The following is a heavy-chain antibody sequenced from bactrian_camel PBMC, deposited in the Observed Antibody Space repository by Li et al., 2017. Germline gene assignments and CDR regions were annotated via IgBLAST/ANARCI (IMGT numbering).Heavy chain of an antibody. Sequence: DVQLVESGGGSAQAGGSLRLSCAASGYTFSTYSWFRQAPGKEREGVAAIDTGDGSTYYLNSVEGRFTIAHDNAKNTLYLQMNSLKPEDTAMYYCAAAKGLPDLLRGGYLSARSYNYWGRGTQVTVS. V-gene: IGHV3S31*01. CDR3: AAAKGLPDLLRGGYLSARSYNY. CDR2: IDTGDGST. CDR1: GYTFSTY. D-gene: IGHD3*01. J-gene: IGHJ4*01.